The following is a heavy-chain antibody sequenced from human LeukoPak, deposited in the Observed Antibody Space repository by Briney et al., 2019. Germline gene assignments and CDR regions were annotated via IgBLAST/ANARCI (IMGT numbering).Heavy chain of an antibody. CDR1: GYTFNYYG. J-gene: IGHJ6*02. V-gene: IGHV1-18*01. D-gene: IGHD3-10*01. Sequence: ASVKVSCKPSGYTFNYYGITWVRQAPGQGLEWMGWVSAYSGNTNYAQKFQGRVTMTADTFTTTAYMELRSLRYDDAAVYYCARWNYYGSGRDYYYGMDVWGQGTTVTVSS. CDR3: ARWNYYGSGRDYYYGMDV. CDR2: VSAYSGNT.